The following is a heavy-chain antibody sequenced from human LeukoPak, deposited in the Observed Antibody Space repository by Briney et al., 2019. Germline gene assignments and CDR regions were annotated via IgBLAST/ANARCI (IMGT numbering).Heavy chain of an antibody. J-gene: IGHJ4*02. Sequence: GGSLRLSCVASGFTFRSNGMTWIRQVPGKGLQWVSVILGSGGATYYSDSVRGRFTISRDNSKNTVYLQMNSLRAEDTAIYYCAKGGVAMVRGLIINGDFDYWGQETLVTVSS. CDR2: ILGSGGAT. V-gene: IGHV3-23*01. CDR1: GFTFRSNG. CDR3: AKGGVAMVRGLIINGDFDY. D-gene: IGHD3-10*01.